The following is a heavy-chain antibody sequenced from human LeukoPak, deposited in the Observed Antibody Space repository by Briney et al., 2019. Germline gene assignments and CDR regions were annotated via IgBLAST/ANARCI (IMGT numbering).Heavy chain of an antibody. CDR3: AREEQQLAYYYYYYYMDV. J-gene: IGHJ6*03. V-gene: IGHV3-66*01. CDR1: EFSVGSNY. Sequence: PGGSLRLSCAASEFSVGSNYMTWVRQAPGKGLEWVSLIYSGGSTYYADSVKGRFTISRDNSKNTLYLQMNSLRAEDTAVYYCAREEQQLAYYYYYYYMDVWGKGTTVTVSS. CDR2: IYSGGST. D-gene: IGHD6-13*01.